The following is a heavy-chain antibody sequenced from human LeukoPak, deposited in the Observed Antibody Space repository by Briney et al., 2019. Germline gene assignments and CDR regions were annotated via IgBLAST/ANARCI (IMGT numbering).Heavy chain of an antibody. D-gene: IGHD1-26*01. J-gene: IGHJ4*02. V-gene: IGHV3-30*02. CDR3: AKGGSYYLPYYFDY. Sequence: GGSLRLSCAASGFTFSSYGMHWVRQAPGKGLEWVAFIRYDGSNKYYADSVKGRFTISRDNSKNTLYLQMNSLRAEDTAVYYCAKGGSYYLPYYFDYWGQGTLVTVSS. CDR2: IRYDGSNK. CDR1: GFTFSSYG.